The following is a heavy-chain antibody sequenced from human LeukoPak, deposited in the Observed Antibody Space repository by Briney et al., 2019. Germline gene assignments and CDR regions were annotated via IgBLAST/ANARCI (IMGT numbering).Heavy chain of an antibody. J-gene: IGHJ6*04. V-gene: IGHV3-7*03. CDR2: IKQDGSEK. CDR1: GFTFSSYW. CDR3: ARYPGGYYYGVDV. D-gene: IGHD3-10*01. Sequence: PGGSLRLSCAASGFTFSSYWMSWVRQAPGKGLEWVANIKQDGSEKYYVDSVKGRFTISRDNAKNSLYLQMNSLRAEDTAVYYYARYPGGYYYGVDVWGKGTTVTVSS.